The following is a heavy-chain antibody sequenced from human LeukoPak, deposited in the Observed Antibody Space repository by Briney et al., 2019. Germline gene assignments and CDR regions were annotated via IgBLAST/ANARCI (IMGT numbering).Heavy chain of an antibody. D-gene: IGHD6-6*01. CDR1: GGSKSSYY. Sequence: ADTVSLTYSVWGGSKSSYYWRWLRQPAGQGGEGVGRISTSGTTNYNLSLKSRVTSSVATSKNQFSLKLSSVTAADTAVYYCARERGSIAARQSPVYFDYWGQGTLVTVSS. CDR3: ARERGSIAARQSPVYFDY. V-gene: IGHV4-4*07. CDR2: ISTSGTT. J-gene: IGHJ4*02.